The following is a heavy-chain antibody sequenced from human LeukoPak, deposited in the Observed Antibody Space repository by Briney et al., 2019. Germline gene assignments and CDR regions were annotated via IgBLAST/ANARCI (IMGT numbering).Heavy chain of an antibody. V-gene: IGHV3-23*01. D-gene: IGHD3-10*01. CDR2: ISGSGGST. J-gene: IGHJ6*02. CDR1: GFTFSSYA. CDR3: AIRPRITMVRGVLDV. Sequence: GGSLRLSCAASGFTFSSYAMSWVRQAPGKGLEWVSAISGSGGSTYYADSVKGRFTISRDNSKNTLYLQMNSLRAEDTAVYYCAIRPRITMVRGVLDVWGQGTMVTVSS.